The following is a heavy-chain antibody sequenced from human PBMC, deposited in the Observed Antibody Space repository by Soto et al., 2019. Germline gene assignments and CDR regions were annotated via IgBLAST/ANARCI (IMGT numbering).Heavy chain of an antibody. D-gene: IGHD6-19*01. V-gene: IGHV1-18*01. CDR1: GYTFTSYG. J-gene: IGHJ4*02. CDR2: INVYNGNT. CDR3: ARVLGAGLVDY. Sequence: QVQLVQSGAEVKKPGASVKVSCKASGYTFTSYGITWVRQAPGQGLEWMGWINVYNGNTNYAQKLQGRVTMTTDTSMTTAYMELRSLRSDATAVYYCARVLGAGLVDYWGQGTLVTVSS.